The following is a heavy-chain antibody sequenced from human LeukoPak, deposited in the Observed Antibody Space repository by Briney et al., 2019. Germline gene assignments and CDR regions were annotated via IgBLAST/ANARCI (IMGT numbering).Heavy chain of an antibody. V-gene: IGHV4-30-4*01. D-gene: IGHD3-22*01. J-gene: IGHJ4*02. CDR2: IYYSGST. CDR3: ARGRDSSGYDFDY. Sequence: PSETLSLTCTVSGGSISSGDYYWSWIRQPPGKGLEWIGYIYYSGSTYYNPSLKSRVTISVDTSKNQFSLKLSSVTAADTAVYYCARGRDSSGYDFDYWGQGTLVTVSS. CDR1: GGSISSGDYY.